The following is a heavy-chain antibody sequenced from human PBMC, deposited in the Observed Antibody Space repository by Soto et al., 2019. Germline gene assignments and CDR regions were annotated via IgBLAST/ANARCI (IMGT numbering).Heavy chain of an antibody. Sequence: PGGSLRLSCAASGFTFSNYAMSWVRQAPGKGLEWVSTISGRGSNTYYADSVKGRCTISRDNSRNTLYLQMDSLRVEDSAVYSCAKARCSGGTCYLYYFDSWGKGALVTV. CDR2: ISGRGSNT. J-gene: IGHJ4*02. V-gene: IGHV3-23*01. D-gene: IGHD2-15*01. CDR1: GFTFSNYA. CDR3: AKARCSGGTCYLYYFDS.